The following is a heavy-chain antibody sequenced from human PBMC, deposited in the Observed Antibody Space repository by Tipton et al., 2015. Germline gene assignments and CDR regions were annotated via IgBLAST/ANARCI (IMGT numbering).Heavy chain of an antibody. Sequence: SLRLSCAASGFTFNNYAMSWVRQAPGKGLEWASAISTSGGNTYHADSVKGRFTISRDNSENTLYLQMNSLRAEDTAVYYCAKEITSYGYVGFDYWGQGTLVTVSS. V-gene: IGHV3-23*01. D-gene: IGHD5-18*01. CDR3: AKEITSYGYVGFDY. J-gene: IGHJ4*02. CDR2: ISTSGGNT. CDR1: GFTFNNYA.